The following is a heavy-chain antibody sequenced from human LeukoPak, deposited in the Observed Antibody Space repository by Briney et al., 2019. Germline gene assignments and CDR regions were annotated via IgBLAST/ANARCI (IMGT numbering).Heavy chain of an antibody. CDR1: GFTYSSYA. CDR2: ISGNGVLT. J-gene: IGHJ4*02. V-gene: IGHV3-23*01. D-gene: IGHD3-3*01. CDR3: ANSQGTIFGVVDY. Sequence: PGGSLRLSCAASGFTYSSYAMSWVHQAPGKELEWVSGISGNGVLTYYADSVKGRFTVSRDNSQNILHLQLNNVRAEDSAIYYCANSQGTIFGVVDYWGQGTLVTVSS.